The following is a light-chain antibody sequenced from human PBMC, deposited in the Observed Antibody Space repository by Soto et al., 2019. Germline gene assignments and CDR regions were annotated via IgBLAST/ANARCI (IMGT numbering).Light chain of an antibody. J-gene: IGKJ4*01. CDR1: QSIRTK. CDR2: GAS. Sequence: IVMTQSPATLSVSPGGRATLSCRASQSIRTKLAWYQQKPGQAPRLLIYGASTRAPGIPVRFSGSGSGTEFTLTITSLQSEDFAVYYCQEYNDWRPITFGGGTKVEIK. CDR3: QEYNDWRPIT. V-gene: IGKV3-15*01.